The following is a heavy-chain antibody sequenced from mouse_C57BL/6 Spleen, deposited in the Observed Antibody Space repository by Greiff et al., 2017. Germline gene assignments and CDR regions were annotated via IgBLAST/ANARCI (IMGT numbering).Heavy chain of an antibody. CDR2: ISSGSSTI. CDR3: ARPLGFAY. V-gene: IGHV5-17*01. Sequence: EVKLVESGGGLVKPGGSLKLSCAASGFTFSDYGMHWVRQAPEKGLEWVAYISSGSSTIYYADTVKGRFTISRDNAKNTLFLQMTSLRSEDTAMYYCARPLGFAYWGQGTLVTVSA. CDR1: GFTFSDYG. J-gene: IGHJ3*01.